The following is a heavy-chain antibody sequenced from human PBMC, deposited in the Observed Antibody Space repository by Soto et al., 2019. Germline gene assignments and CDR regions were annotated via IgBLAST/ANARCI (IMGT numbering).Heavy chain of an antibody. V-gene: IGHV3-74*01. CDR1: GFTFSSYW. Sequence: GGSLRLSCAASGFTFSSYWMHWVRQAPGKGLVWVSRINSDGSSTSYADSVKGRFTISRDDSMNSLYLEMNSLKTEDTTVYYCARYLVVGNSFYGLDVWGQGTTVTVSS. J-gene: IGHJ6*02. CDR3: ARYLVVGNSFYGLDV. D-gene: IGHD2-21*01. CDR2: INSDGSST.